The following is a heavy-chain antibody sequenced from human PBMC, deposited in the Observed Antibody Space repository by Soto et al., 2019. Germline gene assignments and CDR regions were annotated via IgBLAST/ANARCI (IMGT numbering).Heavy chain of an antibody. V-gene: IGHV3-48*02. Sequence: EVQLVESGGGLVQPGGSLRLSCAASGFTFSSYSMNWVRQAPGKGLEWVSYISSSSSTIYYADSVKGRFTISRDNAKNSLYLQMNSLVDEDTAVYYCARLGAYSSSVRRSNYYYYGMDVWGHGTTVTVSS. CDR2: ISSSSSTI. J-gene: IGHJ6*02. D-gene: IGHD6-6*01. CDR3: ARLGAYSSSVRRSNYYYYGMDV. CDR1: GFTFSSYS.